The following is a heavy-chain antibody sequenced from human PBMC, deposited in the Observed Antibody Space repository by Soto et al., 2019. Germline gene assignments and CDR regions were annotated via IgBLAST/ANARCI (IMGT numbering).Heavy chain of an antibody. CDR1: GGSISSYY. D-gene: IGHD2-15*01. Sequence: SETLSLTCTVSGGSISSYYWSWFRQPPGKGLEWIGYMYYGGRTNYNPSLKSRVTISVDTSKMQVSLKLSSVTAADTAVYFCARGTPSPLIVRSSRGPWFDPWGQGTLVTVS. V-gene: IGHV4-59*08. CDR3: ARGTPSPLIVRSSRGPWFDP. J-gene: IGHJ5*02. CDR2: MYYGGRT.